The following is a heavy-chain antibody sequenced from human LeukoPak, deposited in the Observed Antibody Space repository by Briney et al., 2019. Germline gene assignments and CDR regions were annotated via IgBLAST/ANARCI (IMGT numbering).Heavy chain of an antibody. V-gene: IGHV4-61*02. Sequence: PSETLSLTCSVSGGSITSGNYYWNWIRRPAWKGLEWIGRIYTSGSSSYSPSLKSRVSISVDKSKNQLSLRLTSVTAADTAVYYCARNFCNDTYCDFNWGQGTPVTVSS. CDR1: GGSITSGNYY. CDR2: IYTSGSS. CDR3: ARNFCNDTYCDFN. D-gene: IGHD2/OR15-2a*01. J-gene: IGHJ4*02.